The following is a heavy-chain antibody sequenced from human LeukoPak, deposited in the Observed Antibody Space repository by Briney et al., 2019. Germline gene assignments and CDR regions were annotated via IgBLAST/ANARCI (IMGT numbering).Heavy chain of an antibody. CDR2: IYYSGST. CDR1: GGSISSYY. CDR3: AREMTRRRYFDY. Sequence: SETLSLTCTVSGGSISSYYWSWNRQPPGKGLEWIGYIYYSGSTNYNPSLKSRVTISVDTSKNQFSLKLSSVTAADTAVYYCAREMTRRRYFDYWGQGTLVTVSS. J-gene: IGHJ4*02. V-gene: IGHV4-59*01.